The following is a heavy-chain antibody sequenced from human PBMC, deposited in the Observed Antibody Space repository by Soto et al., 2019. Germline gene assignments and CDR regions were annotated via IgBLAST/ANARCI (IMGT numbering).Heavy chain of an antibody. V-gene: IGHV3-7*03. CDR1: GFTFSSYW. D-gene: IGHD3-3*01. CDR2: IKQDGSEK. Sequence: GGSLRLSCAASGFTFSSYWMSWVRQAPGKGLEWVANIKQDGSEKYYVDSVKGRFTISRDNAKNSLYLQMNSLRAEDTAVYYCARVITIFGVVPISYLDYWGQGTLVTVSS. CDR3: ARVITIFGVVPISYLDY. J-gene: IGHJ4*02.